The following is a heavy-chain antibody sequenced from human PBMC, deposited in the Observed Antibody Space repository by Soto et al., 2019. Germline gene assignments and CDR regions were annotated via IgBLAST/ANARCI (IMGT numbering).Heavy chain of an antibody. D-gene: IGHD1-1*01. CDR3: ARVERGTATTVVDAFEI. CDR1: GGFVTSGSYY. J-gene: IGHJ3*02. V-gene: IGHV4-34*01. CDR2: MSHSGGT. Sequence: QVQLQQWGAGLLKPSETLSLTCAVYGGFVTSGSYYWSWIRQPPGKGLEWIGEMSHSGGTHFNPYLNGRVTISVDTSKNQFTLTMSSVTAADTALYYCARVERGTATTVVDAFEIWGPGTMVTVSS.